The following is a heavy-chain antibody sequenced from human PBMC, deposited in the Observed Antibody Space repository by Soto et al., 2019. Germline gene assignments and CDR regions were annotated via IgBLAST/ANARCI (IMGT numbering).Heavy chain of an antibody. J-gene: IGHJ4*02. CDR2: IIPIFGTA. V-gene: IGHV1-69*12. Sequence: QVQLVQSGAEVKKPGSSVKVSCKASGGTFSSYAISWVRQAPGQGLEWMGGIIPIFGTANYAQKFQGRVTITADESTSTAHMELSSLRSEDTAVYYCARGPIGYYDSSGPFDYWGQGTLVTVSS. D-gene: IGHD3-22*01. CDR3: ARGPIGYYDSSGPFDY. CDR1: GGTFSSYA.